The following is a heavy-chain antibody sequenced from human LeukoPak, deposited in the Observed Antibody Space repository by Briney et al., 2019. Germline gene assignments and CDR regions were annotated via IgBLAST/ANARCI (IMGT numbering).Heavy chain of an antibody. J-gene: IGHJ4*02. CDR2: IKPDSGDT. D-gene: IGHD7-27*01. V-gene: IGHV1-2*02. CDR3: AKFDQDWGTFDY. CDR1: GYTFTGYY. Sequence: GASVKVSCKASGYTFTGYYLHWVRQAPGQGLEWMGWIKPDSGDTHYVQKFQGRVTTTRDTSITTAYMELSLRTDDTAVYYCAKFDQDWGTFDYWGQGTVVTVSS.